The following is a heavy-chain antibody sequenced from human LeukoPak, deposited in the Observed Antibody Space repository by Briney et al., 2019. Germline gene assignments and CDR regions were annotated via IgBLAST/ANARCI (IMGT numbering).Heavy chain of an antibody. J-gene: IGHJ4*02. CDR3: ARDHHNYYDSSGYYYFFDY. V-gene: IGHV1-69*01. Sequence: SSVKVSCKASGGTFSSYAISWVRRAPGQGLEWMGGIIPIFGTANYAQKFQGRVTITADESTSTAYMELSSLRSEDTAVYYCARDHHNYYDSSGYYYFFDYWGQGTLVTVSS. CDR2: IIPIFGTA. D-gene: IGHD3-22*01. CDR1: GGTFSSYA.